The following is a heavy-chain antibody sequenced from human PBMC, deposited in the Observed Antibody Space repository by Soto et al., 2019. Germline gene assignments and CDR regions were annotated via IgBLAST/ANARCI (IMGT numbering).Heavy chain of an antibody. CDR3: AGTHSSDIHY. J-gene: IGHJ4*02. CDR2: IYYSGST. D-gene: IGHD6-25*01. Sequence: SETLSLTCTVSGGSISSYYWSGIRHPPGKGLEWIGYIYYSGSTNYNPSLKRRVTISVDTSKNQFSRKLSSVTAADTAVYFCAGTHSSDIHYRGPGTVLTVSS. CDR1: GGSISSYY. V-gene: IGHV4-59*08.